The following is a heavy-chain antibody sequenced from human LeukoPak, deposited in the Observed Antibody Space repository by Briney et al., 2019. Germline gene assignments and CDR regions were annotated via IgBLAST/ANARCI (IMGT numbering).Heavy chain of an antibody. D-gene: IGHD2/OR15-2a*01. CDR1: GFTFSTYS. J-gene: IGHJ4*02. V-gene: IGHV3-21*01. CDR2: IGSSSSYI. CDR3: ARDPNIYYFDY. Sequence: GGSLRLSCAASGFTFSTYSMNWVRQAPGKGLEWVSSIGSSSSYIYYADSLKGRFTISRDNAKSSLYLRMNSLRAEDTAVYYCARDPNIYYFDYWGQGTLVTVSS.